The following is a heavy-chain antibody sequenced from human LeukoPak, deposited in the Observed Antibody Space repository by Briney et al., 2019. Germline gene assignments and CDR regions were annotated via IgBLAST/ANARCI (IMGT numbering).Heavy chain of an antibody. CDR3: ARRDFWRRTDFDY. V-gene: IGHV4-38-2*01. Sequence: TSETLSLTCAVSGYSISSGYYWGWIRQPPGKGLEWIGSIYHSGSTYYNPSLKSRVTISADTSKNQFSLKLSSVTAADTAVYYCARRDFWRRTDFDYWGQGTLVTVSS. CDR1: GYSISSGYY. J-gene: IGHJ4*02. D-gene: IGHD3/OR15-3a*01. CDR2: IYHSGST.